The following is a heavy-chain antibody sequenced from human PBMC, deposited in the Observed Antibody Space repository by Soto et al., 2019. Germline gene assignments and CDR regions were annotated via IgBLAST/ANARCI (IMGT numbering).Heavy chain of an antibody. J-gene: IGHJ4*02. CDR2: IVPIFGTA. D-gene: IGHD3-9*01. Sequence: SVKVSCKASGGTFSSYAISWVRQAPGQGLEWMGGIVPIFGTANYAQKFQGRVTITADESTSTAYMELSSLRSEDTAVYYCAREMDDILTGYYNYYFDYWGQGTLVTVSS. V-gene: IGHV1-69*13. CDR1: GGTFSSYA. CDR3: AREMDDILTGYYNYYFDY.